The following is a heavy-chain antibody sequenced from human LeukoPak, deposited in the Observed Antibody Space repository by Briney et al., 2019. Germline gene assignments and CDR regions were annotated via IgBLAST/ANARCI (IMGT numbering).Heavy chain of an antibody. CDR1: DGSISNYY. V-gene: IGHV4-34*01. CDR2: INHSGST. J-gene: IGHJ4*02. CDR3: ARGPYFDY. Sequence: SETLSLTCTISDGSISNYYWSWIRQPPGKGLEWIGEINHSGSTNYNPSLKSRVTISVDTSKNQFSLKLSSVTAADTAVYYCARGPYFDYWGQGTLVTVSS.